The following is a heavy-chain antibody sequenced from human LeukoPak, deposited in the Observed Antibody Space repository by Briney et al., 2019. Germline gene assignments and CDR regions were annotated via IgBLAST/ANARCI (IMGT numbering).Heavy chain of an antibody. CDR3: AKIGLGELSLDGRDY. Sequence: GGSLRLSCAASGFTFSDYFMSWIRQGPGKGLEWVSHIDSSGTIYYADSVKGRATISRDNAKNSLYLQMNSLRAEDTAVYYCAKIGLGELSLDGRDYWGQGTLVTVSS. J-gene: IGHJ4*02. CDR2: IDSSGTI. V-gene: IGHV3-11*04. CDR1: GFTFSDYF. D-gene: IGHD3-16*02.